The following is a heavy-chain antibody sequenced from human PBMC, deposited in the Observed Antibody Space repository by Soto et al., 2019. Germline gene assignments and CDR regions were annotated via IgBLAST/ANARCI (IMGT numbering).Heavy chain of an antibody. V-gene: IGHV3-21*01. Sequence: GGSLRLSCAASGFTFSSYSMNWVRQAPGKGLEWVSSISSSSSYIYYADSVKGRFTISRDNAKNSLYLQMNSLRAEDTAVYYCARAQSAQYSSSWSDELDYWGQGTLVTVSS. CDR3: ARAQSAQYSSSWSDELDY. D-gene: IGHD6-13*01. CDR2: ISSSSSYI. J-gene: IGHJ4*02. CDR1: GFTFSSYS.